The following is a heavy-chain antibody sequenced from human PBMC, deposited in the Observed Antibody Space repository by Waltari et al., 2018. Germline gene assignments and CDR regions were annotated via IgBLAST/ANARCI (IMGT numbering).Heavy chain of an antibody. D-gene: IGHD3-10*01. CDR3: ARYGSGSYQDYYYYYGMDV. CDR2: ISSSSSYI. V-gene: IGHV3-21*01. Sequence: DVQLVESGGGLVKPGGSLRLSCAASGFTFSSYSMNWVRQAPGKGLEWVSSISSSSSYIYYADSVKGRFTISRDNAKNSLYLQRNSLRAEDTAVYYCARYGSGSYQDYYYYYGMDVWGQGTTVTVSS. CDR1: GFTFSSYS. J-gene: IGHJ6*02.